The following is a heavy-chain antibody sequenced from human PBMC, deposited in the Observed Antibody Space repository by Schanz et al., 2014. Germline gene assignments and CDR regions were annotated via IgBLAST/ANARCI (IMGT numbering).Heavy chain of an antibody. CDR3: AKSDAFDI. CDR2: INGDGSRT. J-gene: IGHJ3*02. CDR1: GFTFSSHW. Sequence: EVQLVQSGGGLVQPGGSLRLSCAASGFTFSSHWMHWVRQDPGKGLVWVARINGDGSRTAYADSVKGRFTISRDNAKNTLYLQMNRLRAEDTAVYYCAKSDAFDIWGQGTLXTVSS. V-gene: IGHV3-74*01.